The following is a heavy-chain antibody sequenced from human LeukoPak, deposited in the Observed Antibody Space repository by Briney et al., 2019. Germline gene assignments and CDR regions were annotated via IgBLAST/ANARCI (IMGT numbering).Heavy chain of an antibody. V-gene: IGHV3-33*01. D-gene: IGHD1-26*01. CDR3: ARDKVVGPTKFDY. CDR2: IWYDGSNK. Sequence: GGSLRLSCAASGFTFSSYGMHWVCQAPGKGLEWAAVIWYDGSNKYYADSVKGRFTISRDNSKNTLYLQMNSLRAEDTAVYYCARDKVVGPTKFDYWGQGTLVTVSS. J-gene: IGHJ4*02. CDR1: GFTFSSYG.